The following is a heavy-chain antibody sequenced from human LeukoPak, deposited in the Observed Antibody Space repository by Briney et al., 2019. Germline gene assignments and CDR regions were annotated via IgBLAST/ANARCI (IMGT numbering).Heavy chain of an antibody. CDR3: AKPAISSRGWYYDY. CDR1: GFTFSSYE. J-gene: IGHJ4*02. V-gene: IGHV3-21*04. D-gene: IGHD6-19*01. Sequence: GGSLRLSCAATGFTFSSYEMNWVRQAPGKGLEWVSSISTSSDYIYYADSVKGRFTISRDNSKNTLYLQMNSLRAEDTAVYYCAKPAISSRGWYYDYWGQGTLVTVSS. CDR2: ISTSSDYI.